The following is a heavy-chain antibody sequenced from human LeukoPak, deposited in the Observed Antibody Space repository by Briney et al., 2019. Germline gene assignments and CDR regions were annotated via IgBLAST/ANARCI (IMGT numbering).Heavy chain of an antibody. CDR3: AALVGATNWFDP. D-gene: IGHD1-26*01. CDR1: GFTFTSSA. CDR2: IVVGSVNT. J-gene: IGHJ5*02. Sequence: GASVKVSCKASGFTFTSSAMQWVRQARGQRLEWIGWIVVGSVNTNYAQKFQERVTITRDMSTSTAYMELSSLRSEDTAVYYCAALVGATNWFDPWGQGTLVTVSS. V-gene: IGHV1-58*02.